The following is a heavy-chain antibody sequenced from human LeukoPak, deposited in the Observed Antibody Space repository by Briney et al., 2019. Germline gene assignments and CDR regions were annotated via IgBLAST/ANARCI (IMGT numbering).Heavy chain of an antibody. CDR1: GGYISSSSYY. D-gene: IGHD4-11*01. Sequence: PSETLSLTCTVSGGYISSSSYYWDWIRQPSGRGPEWIGSIYYSGSTYYNPSLKSRVTIFLDTSKNQFSLQLASVTAADTAVYYCARGDYNFAYCGQGTLVTVSS. J-gene: IGHJ4*02. CDR3: ARGDYNFAY. V-gene: IGHV4-39*01. CDR2: IYYSGST.